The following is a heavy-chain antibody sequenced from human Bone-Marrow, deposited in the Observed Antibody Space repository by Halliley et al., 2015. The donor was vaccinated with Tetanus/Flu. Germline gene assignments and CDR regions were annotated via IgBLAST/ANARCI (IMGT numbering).Heavy chain of an antibody. CDR3: ARVGSGWYNNWFDP. CDR2: VNGYNGDP. Sequence: MGWVNGYNGDPRYAPKFPGRVTVTIDPSTSTAYLELRGLRSDDTAIFYCARVGSGWYNNWFDPWGQGTLVTVSS. D-gene: IGHD6-19*01. V-gene: IGHV1-18*01. J-gene: IGHJ5*02.